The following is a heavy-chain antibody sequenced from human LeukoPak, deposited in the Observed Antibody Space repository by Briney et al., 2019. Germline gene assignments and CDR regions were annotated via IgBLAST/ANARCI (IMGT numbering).Heavy chain of an antibody. CDR1: GFTFSSYA. V-gene: IGHV3-23*01. D-gene: IGHD5-12*01. CDR2: ISGSGGST. J-gene: IGHJ5*02. Sequence: GGSLRLSCAASGFTFSSYAMSWVRQAPGKGLEWVSAISGSGGSTYYADSVKGRFTISRDNSKNTLYLQMNSLRAEDTAVYYCTKDAVATFMVDWFDPWGQGILVTVSS. CDR3: TKDAVATFMVDWFDP.